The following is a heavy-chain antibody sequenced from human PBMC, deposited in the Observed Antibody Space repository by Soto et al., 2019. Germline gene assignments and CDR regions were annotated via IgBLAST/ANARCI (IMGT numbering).Heavy chain of an antibody. CDR1: GGSISSGGYS. CDR3: ARGRYYGSGSYYKPYYFDY. J-gene: IGHJ4*02. Sequence: PSETLSLTCAVSGGSISSGGYSWSWIRQPPGKGLEWIGEINHSGSTNYNPSLKSRVTISVDTSKNQFSLKLSSVTAADTAVYYCARGRYYGSGSYYKPYYFDYWGQGTLVTVSS. CDR2: INHSGST. V-gene: IGHV4-34*01. D-gene: IGHD3-10*01.